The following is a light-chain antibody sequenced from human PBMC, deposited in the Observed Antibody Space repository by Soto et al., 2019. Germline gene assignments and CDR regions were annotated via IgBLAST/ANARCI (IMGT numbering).Light chain of an antibody. J-gene: IGKJ3*01. Sequence: EVVLTQSPGTLSLSPGERATLSCRASQGVTTAYLAWYQHKPGQAPRLLIYGASNRATGIPDRFSGSGSGTDFTLTISRLEPEDFAVDSCQQYGASPLFTFGPGTKVDLK. V-gene: IGKV3-20*01. CDR2: GAS. CDR1: QGVTTAY. CDR3: QQYGASPLFT.